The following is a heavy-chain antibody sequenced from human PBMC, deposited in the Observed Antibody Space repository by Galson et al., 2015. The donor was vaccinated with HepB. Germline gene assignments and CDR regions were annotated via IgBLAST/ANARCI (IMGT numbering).Heavy chain of an antibody. CDR3: TRGLIAAAGTPSEWYFDY. V-gene: IGHV3-21*01. Sequence: SLRLSCAASGFTFSSYSMNWVRQAPGKGLEWVSSISSSSSYIYYADSVKGRFTISRDNAKNSLYLQMNSLRAEDTAVYYCTRGLIAAAGTPSEWYFDYWGQGTLVTVSS. CDR1: GFTFSSYS. D-gene: IGHD6-13*01. J-gene: IGHJ4*02. CDR2: ISSSSSYI.